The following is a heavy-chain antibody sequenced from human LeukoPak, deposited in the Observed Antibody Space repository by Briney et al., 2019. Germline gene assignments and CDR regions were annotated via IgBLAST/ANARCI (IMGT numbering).Heavy chain of an antibody. J-gene: IGHJ4*02. D-gene: IGHD1-26*01. CDR3: ARGMAQATFDY. CDR1: GFTVSSNY. Sequence: GGSLRLSCAASGFTVSSNYMSWVRPAPGQGLEWVSVIYSGGSTYYADSVKGRFTISRDNSKNTLYLQMNSLRAEDTAVYYCARGMAQATFDYWGQGTLVTVSS. CDR2: IYSGGST. V-gene: IGHV3-66*01.